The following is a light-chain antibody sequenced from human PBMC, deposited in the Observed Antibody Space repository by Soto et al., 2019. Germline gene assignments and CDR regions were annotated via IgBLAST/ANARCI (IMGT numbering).Light chain of an antibody. CDR1: QSISSY. J-gene: IGKJ5*01. V-gene: IGKV1-39*01. Sequence: DSQMTQSPSSLSASVGHRLTISCRASQSISSYLNWYQQNPGKAPKLLIYTASSLQSGVPSRFSGSGSGTDFTLTISSLQPEDFATYYCQQSYSTPFTFGQGTRLEIK. CDR3: QQSYSTPFT. CDR2: TAS.